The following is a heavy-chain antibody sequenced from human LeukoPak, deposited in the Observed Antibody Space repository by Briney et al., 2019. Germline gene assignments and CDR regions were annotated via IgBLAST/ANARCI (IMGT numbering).Heavy chain of an antibody. D-gene: IGHD5-24*01. J-gene: IGHJ4*02. CDR1: GFTFSSYG. CDR3: ARDLARDGYNHFDY. CDR2: IWYDGSNK. Sequence: GGSLRLSCAASGFTFSSYGMHWVRQAPGKGLEWVAVIWYDGSNKYYADSVKGRFTISRDNSKNTLYLQMNSLRAEDTAVYYCARDLARDGYNHFDYWGQGTLVTVSS. V-gene: IGHV3-33*01.